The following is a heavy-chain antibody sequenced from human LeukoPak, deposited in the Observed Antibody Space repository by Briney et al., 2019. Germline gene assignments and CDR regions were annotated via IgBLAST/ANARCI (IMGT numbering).Heavy chain of an antibody. Sequence: GGSLRLSCAASGFTFSSYWMHWVRQAPGKGLVWVSRINSDGSSTSYADSVEGRFTISRDNAKNTLYLQMNRLRAEDTAVYYCARDSNYDILTGFLYYYYYYGMDVWGKGTTVTVSS. CDR3: ARDSNYDILTGFLYYYYYYGMDV. V-gene: IGHV3-74*01. D-gene: IGHD3-9*01. J-gene: IGHJ6*04. CDR1: GFTFSSYW. CDR2: INSDGSST.